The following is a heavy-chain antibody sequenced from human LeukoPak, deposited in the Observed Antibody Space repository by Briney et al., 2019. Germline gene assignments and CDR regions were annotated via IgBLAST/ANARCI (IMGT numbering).Heavy chain of an antibody. CDR3: ARDWWSGYLDY. D-gene: IGHD3-3*01. Sequence: SSETLSLTCTVAGGSISSYYWSWIRQPAGKGLEWIGRIYTSGSTNYNPSLKSRVTMSVDTSKNQFSLKLSFVTAADTAVYYCARDWWSGYLDYWGQGTLVTVSS. J-gene: IGHJ4*02. CDR1: GGSISSYY. V-gene: IGHV4-4*07. CDR2: IYTSGST.